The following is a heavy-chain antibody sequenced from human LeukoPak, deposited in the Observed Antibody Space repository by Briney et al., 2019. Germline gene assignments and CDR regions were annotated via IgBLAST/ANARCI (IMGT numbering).Heavy chain of an antibody. J-gene: IGHJ4*02. D-gene: IGHD1-26*01. V-gene: IGHV3-66*02. CDR2: IYSGGST. Sequence: GGSLRLSCAASGFTLSSNYMSWVRQAPGKGLEWVSVIYSGGSTYYADSVKGRFTISRDNSKNTLYLQMNSLRAEDTAVYYCARGRGSYWDYWGQGTLVTVSS. CDR1: GFTLSSNY. CDR3: ARGRGSYWDY.